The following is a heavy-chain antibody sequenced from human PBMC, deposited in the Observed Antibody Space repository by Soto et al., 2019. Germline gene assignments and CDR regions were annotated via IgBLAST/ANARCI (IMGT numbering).Heavy chain of an antibody. CDR2: INAGNGNT. V-gene: IGHV1-3*01. D-gene: IGHD2-15*01. Sequence: ASVKVSCKASGYTFTSYAMHWVRQAPGQRLEWMGWINAGNGNTKDSQKFQGRVTITRDTSASTAYMELSSLRSEDTAVYYCARPRNRYCSGGSCYSNWYFELWGRGTLITVSS. CDR1: GYTFTSYA. J-gene: IGHJ2*01. CDR3: ARPRNRYCSGGSCYSNWYFEL.